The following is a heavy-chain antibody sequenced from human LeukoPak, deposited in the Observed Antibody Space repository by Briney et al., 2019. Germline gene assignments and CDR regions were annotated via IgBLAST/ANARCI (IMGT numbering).Heavy chain of an antibody. CDR3: AKDSVVVTAIWGANYYYGMDV. Sequence: GGSLRLSCAASGFTFSNYNVNWVRQAPGKGLEWVSYISGSSTTIYYADSVKGRFTISRDNSKNTLYLQMNSLRAEDTAVYYRAKDSVVVTAIWGANYYYGMDVWGQGTTVTVSS. D-gene: IGHD2-21*02. V-gene: IGHV3-48*01. CDR1: GFTFSNYN. J-gene: IGHJ6*02. CDR2: ISGSSTTI.